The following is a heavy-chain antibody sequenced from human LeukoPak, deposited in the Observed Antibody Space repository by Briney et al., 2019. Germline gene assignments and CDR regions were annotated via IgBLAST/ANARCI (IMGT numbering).Heavy chain of an antibody. CDR1: GGSISSYY. V-gene: IGHV4-59*08. D-gene: IGHD2-2*01. J-gene: IGHJ5*02. CDR3: ARHALRSSTIGYNWFDP. Sequence: PSETLSLTCTVSGGSISSYYWSWIRQPPGKGLEWIGYIYYSGSTNYNPSLKSRVTISVDTSKNQFSLKLSSVTAADTAVYYCARHALRSSTIGYNWFDPWGQGTLVTVSS. CDR2: IYYSGST.